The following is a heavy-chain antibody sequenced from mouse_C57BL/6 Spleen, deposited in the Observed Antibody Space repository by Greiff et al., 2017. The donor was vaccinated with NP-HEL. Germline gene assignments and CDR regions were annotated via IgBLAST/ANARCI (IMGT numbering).Heavy chain of an antibody. D-gene: IGHD2-5*01. CDR3: AREGSNRMFAY. CDR1: GYTFTSYW. J-gene: IGHJ3*01. CDR2: IDPSDSYT. V-gene: IGHV1-50*01. Sequence: QVQLQQPGAELVKPGASVKLSCKASGYTFTSYWMQWVKQRPGQGLEWIGEIDPSDSYTNYNQKFKGKATLTVDTSSSTAYMQLSSLTSEDSAVYYCAREGSNRMFAYWGQGTLVTVSA.